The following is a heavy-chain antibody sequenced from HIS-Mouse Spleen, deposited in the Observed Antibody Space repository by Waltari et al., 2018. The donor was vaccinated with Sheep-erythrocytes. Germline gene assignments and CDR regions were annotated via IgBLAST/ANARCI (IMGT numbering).Heavy chain of an antibody. CDR3: ARAANSGSYPDAFDI. CDR2: IYYSGST. J-gene: IGHJ3*02. Sequence: QLQLQESGPGLVKPSETLSLTCTVSGGSISSSSYYWGWIRQPPGKGLAGIGSIYYSGSTYYNPSLKSRVTISVDTSKNQFSLKLSSVTAADTAVYYCARAANSGSYPDAFDIWGQGTMVTVSS. CDR1: GGSISSSSYY. V-gene: IGHV4-39*07. D-gene: IGHD1-26*01.